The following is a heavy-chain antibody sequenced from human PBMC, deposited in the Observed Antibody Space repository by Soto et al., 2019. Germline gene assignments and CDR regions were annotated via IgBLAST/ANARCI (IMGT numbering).Heavy chain of an antibody. J-gene: IGHJ3*02. Sequence: PGESLKISCKGSGYSFTSYWISWMRQMPGKGLEWMGRIDPSDSYTNYSPSFQGHVTISADKSISTAYLQWSSLKASDTAMYYCARRPYDSSGYYSLAFDIWGQGTMVTVS. CDR1: GYSFTSYW. V-gene: IGHV5-10-1*01. D-gene: IGHD3-22*01. CDR3: ARRPYDSSGYYSLAFDI. CDR2: IDPSDSYT.